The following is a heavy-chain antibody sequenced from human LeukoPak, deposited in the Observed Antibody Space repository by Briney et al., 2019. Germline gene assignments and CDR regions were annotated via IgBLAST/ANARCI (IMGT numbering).Heavy chain of an antibody. V-gene: IGHV4-4*07. CDR1: GGSISSYY. CDR2: IYTSGST. D-gene: IGHD3-22*01. CDR3: ASPYDSSGYYYYDY. Sequence: SETLSLTCTVSGGSISSYYWSWIRQPAGKGLEWIGRIYTSGSTNYNPSLKSRVTMSVDTSKNQFSLKLSSVTAADTAVYYCASPYDSSGYYYYDYWGQGTLVTVSS. J-gene: IGHJ4*02.